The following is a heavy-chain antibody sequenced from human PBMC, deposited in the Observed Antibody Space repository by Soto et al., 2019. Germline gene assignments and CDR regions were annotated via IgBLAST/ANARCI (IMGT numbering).Heavy chain of an antibody. CDR2: IIPIFGTA. D-gene: IGHD3-9*01. Sequence: GASVKVSCKASGGTFSSYAISWVRQAPGQGLEWMGGIIPIFGTANYAQKFQGRVTITADKSTSTAYMELSSLRSEDTAVYYCASGDPYYDILKYYYGMDVWGQGTTVTVSS. V-gene: IGHV1-69*06. CDR1: GGTFSSYA. J-gene: IGHJ6*02. CDR3: ASGDPYYDILKYYYGMDV.